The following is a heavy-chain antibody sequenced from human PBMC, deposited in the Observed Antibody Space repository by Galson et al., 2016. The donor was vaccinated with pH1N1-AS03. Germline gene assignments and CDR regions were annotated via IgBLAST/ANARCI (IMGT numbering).Heavy chain of an antibody. CDR3: AHSVGYTYLYYVDS. Sequence: PALVKPTQTLTLTCDFSGFSLNTNGVGVGWIRQPPGKALEWLGHIYWHDDPRYNPSLKNRLTITKDVSKNQVVLTLTEINSTDTATYYCAHSVGYTYLYYVDSWGQGTLVTVSS. CDR1: GFSLNTNGVG. D-gene: IGHD3-10*01. V-gene: IGHV2-5*01. J-gene: IGHJ4*02. CDR2: IYWHDDP.